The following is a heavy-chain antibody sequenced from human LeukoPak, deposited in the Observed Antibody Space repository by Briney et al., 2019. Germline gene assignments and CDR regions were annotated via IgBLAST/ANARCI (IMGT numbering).Heavy chain of an antibody. CDR3: AKDDRRGYDFIGCGFDY. J-gene: IGHJ4*02. CDR1: GFTFSSYG. D-gene: IGHD5-12*01. CDR2: IRYDGSNK. V-gene: IGHV3-30*02. Sequence: GGSLRLSCAASGFTFSSYGMHWVRQAPGKGLEWVAFIRYDGSNKYYADSVKGRFTISRDNSKNTLYLQMNSLRAEDTAVYYCAKDDRRGYDFIGCGFDYWGQGTLVTVSS.